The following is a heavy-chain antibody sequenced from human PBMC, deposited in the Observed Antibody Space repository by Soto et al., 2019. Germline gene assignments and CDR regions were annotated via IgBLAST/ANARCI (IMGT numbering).Heavy chain of an antibody. J-gene: IGHJ4*02. CDR2: IYWDDDK. D-gene: IGHD3-22*01. CDR3: AHRRGYYDISGRKYFDY. V-gene: IGHV2-5*02. Sequence: QITLKESGPTLVKPTQTLTLTCTFSGFSLSTSGVAVGWIRQPPGKALEWLALIYWDDDKGYSPSLKSRLTNTKDASKTQVVHKLTNMDPVETDTYYCAHRRGYYDISGRKYFDYWGQGTLVTVSS. CDR1: GFSLSTSGVA.